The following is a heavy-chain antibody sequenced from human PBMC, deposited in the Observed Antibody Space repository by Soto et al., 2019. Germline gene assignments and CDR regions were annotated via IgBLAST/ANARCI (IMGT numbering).Heavy chain of an antibody. D-gene: IGHD6-13*01. CDR1: GGSISSYY. Sequence: SETLSLTGTVSGGSISSYYWSWIRQPPGKGLEWIGYIYYSGSTNYNPSLKSRVTISVDTSKTQFSLTLSSVTAADTAVYYCATHVPYSSSWSYYYYYGMDVWGQGTTVTVSS. J-gene: IGHJ6*02. CDR2: IYYSGST. V-gene: IGHV4-59*08. CDR3: ATHVPYSSSWSYYYYYGMDV.